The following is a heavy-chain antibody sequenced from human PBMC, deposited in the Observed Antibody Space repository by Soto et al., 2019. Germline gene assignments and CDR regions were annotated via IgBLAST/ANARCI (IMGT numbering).Heavy chain of an antibody. CDR1: GFTFSSYA. CDR2: ISYDGSNK. V-gene: IGHV3-30-3*01. J-gene: IGHJ4*02. CDR3: ARDIGYSYGTGPVFDY. D-gene: IGHD5-18*01. Sequence: QVQLVESGGGVVQPGRSLRLSCAASGFTFSSYAMHWVRQAPGKGLEWVAVISYDGSNKYYADSVKGRFTISRDNSKTTLYLQMNSLRAEDTAVYYCARDIGYSYGTGPVFDYWGQGTLVTVSS.